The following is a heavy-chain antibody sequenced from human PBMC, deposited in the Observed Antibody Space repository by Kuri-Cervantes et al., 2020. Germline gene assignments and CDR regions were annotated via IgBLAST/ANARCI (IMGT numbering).Heavy chain of an antibody. V-gene: IGHV3-23*01. CDR3: TKRFYYTSGPFDY. D-gene: IGHD3-3*01. CDR1: GFTYSAYA. Sequence: GESLKISCVASGFTYSAYAMGWVRQAPGRGLEWVSVVSAGSSTTFYADSVKGRFIVSRDNSKNTLNLQLNSLRADDTALYYCTKRFYYTSGPFDYWGQGIPVTVSS. J-gene: IGHJ4*02. CDR2: VSAGSSTT.